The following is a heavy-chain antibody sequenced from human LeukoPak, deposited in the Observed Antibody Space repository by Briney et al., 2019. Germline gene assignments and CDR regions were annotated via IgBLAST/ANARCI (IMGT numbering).Heavy chain of an antibody. Sequence: ASVKVSCKASGYTFTGYYMHWVRQAPGQGLEWMGRINPNSGGTNYAQKLQGRVTMTTDTSTSTAYMELRSLRSDDTAVYYCARGGGPTTARDWGQGTLVTVSS. V-gene: IGHV1-2*06. CDR1: GYTFTGYY. CDR2: INPNSGGT. D-gene: IGHD4-17*01. J-gene: IGHJ4*02. CDR3: ARGGGPTTARD.